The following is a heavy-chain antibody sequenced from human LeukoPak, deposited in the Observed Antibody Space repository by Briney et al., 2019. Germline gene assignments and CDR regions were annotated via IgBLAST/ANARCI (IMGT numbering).Heavy chain of an antibody. J-gene: IGHJ4*02. CDR2: ISAYNGNT. Sequence: GESLKISCKASGYTFTSYGISRVRQAPGQGLEWMGWISAYNGNTNYAQKLQGRVTMTTDTSTSTAYMELRSLRSDDTAVYYCARVTATSSRDIVVVPAAYWGQGTLVTVSS. D-gene: IGHD2-2*01. V-gene: IGHV1-18*01. CDR3: ARVTATSSRDIVVVPAAY. CDR1: GYTFTSYG.